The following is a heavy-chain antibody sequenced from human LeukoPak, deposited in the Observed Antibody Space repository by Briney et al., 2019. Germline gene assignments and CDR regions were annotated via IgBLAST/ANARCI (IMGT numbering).Heavy chain of an antibody. D-gene: IGHD3-22*01. CDR1: GFTFSSYA. CDR3: AKDLPHYYDSSGYRRVDY. CDR2: ISGSGGST. J-gene: IGHJ4*02. Sequence: GGSLRLSCAASGFTFSSYAMSWVRQAPGKGLEWVSAISGSGGSTYYADSVKGRFTISRDNSKNTLYLQMNSLRAEDTAVYYCAKDLPHYYDSSGYRRVDYWGQGTLVTVS. V-gene: IGHV3-23*01.